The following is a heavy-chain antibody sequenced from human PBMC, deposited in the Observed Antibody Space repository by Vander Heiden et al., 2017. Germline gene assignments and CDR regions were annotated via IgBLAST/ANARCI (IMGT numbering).Heavy chain of an antibody. CDR2: ISGSGGST. CDR3: AKGVGYGDYEDY. CDR1: GFTFSSYA. J-gene: IGHJ4*02. D-gene: IGHD4-17*01. V-gene: IGHV3-23*01. Sequence: EVQLLESGGGLVQPGGSLRLSCPASGFTFSSYAMSWVRQAPGKGLEWVSAISGSGGSTYYADSVKGRFTIPRDNSKNTLYLQMNSLRAEDTAVYYCAKGVGYGDYEDYWGQGTLVTVSS.